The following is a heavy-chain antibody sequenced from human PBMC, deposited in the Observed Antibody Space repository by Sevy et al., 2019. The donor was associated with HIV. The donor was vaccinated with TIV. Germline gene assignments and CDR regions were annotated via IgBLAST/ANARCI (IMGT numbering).Heavy chain of an antibody. CDR2: ISYDGSNR. CDR3: AKDKGSGAVAAYYFDY. Sequence: GGSLRLSCAASGVTFSSYGMHWVRQAPGKGLEWVAVISYDGSNRYYADSVKGRFTISRDNPQNTLYLQMNSLRDEDTAVYYCAKDKGSGAVAAYYFDYWGQRTLVTVSS. J-gene: IGHJ4*02. D-gene: IGHD6-19*01. V-gene: IGHV3-30*18. CDR1: GVTFSSYG.